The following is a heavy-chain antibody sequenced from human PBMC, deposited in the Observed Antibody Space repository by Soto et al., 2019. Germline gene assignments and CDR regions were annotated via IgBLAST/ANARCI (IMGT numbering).Heavy chain of an antibody. V-gene: IGHV1-46*01. CDR3: ARALGAVVTPHYYYGMDV. CDR1: GYTFTSYY. D-gene: IGHD2-21*02. J-gene: IGHJ6*02. CDR2: INPSGGST. Sequence: ASVKVSCKASGYTFTSYYMHWVPQAPGQGLEWMGIINPSGGSTSYAQKFQGRVTMTRDTSTSTVYMELSSLRSEDTAVYYCARALGAVVTPHYYYGMDVWGQGTTVTVSS.